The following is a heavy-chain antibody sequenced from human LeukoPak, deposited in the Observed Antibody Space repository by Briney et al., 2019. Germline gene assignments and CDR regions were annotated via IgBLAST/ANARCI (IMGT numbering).Heavy chain of an antibody. CDR2: ISSGGSTI. Sequence: GGSLRLSCAASGSIFSDYYMSWIRQAPAKGLEWVSYISSGGSTIYYADSVKGRFTISRDNAKNSLYLQMNSLRAEDTAVYYCAKDTDTYYYGSGPYFDYWGQGTLVTVSS. CDR3: AKDTDTYYYGSGPYFDY. CDR1: GSIFSDYY. J-gene: IGHJ4*02. D-gene: IGHD3-10*01. V-gene: IGHV3-11*01.